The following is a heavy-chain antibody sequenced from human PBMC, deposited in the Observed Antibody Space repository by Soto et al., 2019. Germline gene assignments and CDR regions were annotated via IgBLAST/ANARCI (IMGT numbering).Heavy chain of an antibody. CDR2: IYYSGST. CDR1: GGSISSSSYY. D-gene: IGHD2-2*01. CDR3: ARFSLGYCSSTSCSNFDY. Sequence: QLQLQESGPGLVKPSETLSLTCTVSGGSISSSSYYWGWIRQPPGKGLEWIGSIYYSGSTYYNPSLKSRVTISVDTSKNQFSLKLSSVPAADTAVYYCARFSLGYCSSTSCSNFDYWGQGTLVTVSS. J-gene: IGHJ4*02. V-gene: IGHV4-39*01.